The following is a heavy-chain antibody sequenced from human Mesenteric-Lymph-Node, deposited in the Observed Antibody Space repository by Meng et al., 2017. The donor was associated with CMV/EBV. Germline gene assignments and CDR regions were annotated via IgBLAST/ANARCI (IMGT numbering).Heavy chain of an antibody. CDR2: IRYDGSNK. D-gene: IGHD6-13*01. CDR1: GFTFSNAW. J-gene: IGHJ6*02. CDR3: AKDLQQLVDYYYYGMDV. Sequence: GESLKISCAASGFTFSNAWMSWVRQAPGKGLEWVAFIRYDGSNKYYADSVKGRFTISRDNSKNTLYLQMNSLRAEDTAVYYCAKDLQQLVDYYYYGMDVWGQGTTVTVSS. V-gene: IGHV3-30*02.